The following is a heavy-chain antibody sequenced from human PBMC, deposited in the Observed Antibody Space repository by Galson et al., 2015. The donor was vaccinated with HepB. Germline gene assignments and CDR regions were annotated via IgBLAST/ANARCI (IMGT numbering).Heavy chain of an antibody. V-gene: IGHV4-4*02. CDR1: GDSISNDRW. CDR2: AYHNGGT. J-gene: IGHJ4*02. Sequence: LSLTCAVSGDSISNDRWWSWVRQPPGEGLEWIGEAYHNGGTNYNPSLKSRLTISVDTSKNEFSLKLTSVTAADTAVYYCAKGTMAAWEVLHSWGQGTLVSVSS. D-gene: IGHD1-26*01. CDR3: AKGTMAAWEVLHS.